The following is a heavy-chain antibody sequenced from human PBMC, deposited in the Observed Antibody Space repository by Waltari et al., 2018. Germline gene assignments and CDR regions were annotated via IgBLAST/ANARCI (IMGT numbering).Heavy chain of an antibody. J-gene: IGHJ5*02. CDR2: IYSGGST. Sequence: EVQLLESGGGLVQPGGSLRLSCAASGFTFSSYAMSWVRQAPGKGLEWVSVIYSGGSTYYADSVKGRFTISRDNAKNTLYLQMNSLRAEDTAVYYCAKGIAVAGNWFDPWGQGTLVTVSS. V-gene: IGHV3-23*03. D-gene: IGHD6-19*01. CDR1: GFTFSSYA. CDR3: AKGIAVAGNWFDP.